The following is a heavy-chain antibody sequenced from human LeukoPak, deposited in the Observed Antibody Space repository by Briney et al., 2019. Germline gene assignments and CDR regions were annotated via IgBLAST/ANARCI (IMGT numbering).Heavy chain of an antibody. D-gene: IGHD6-19*01. V-gene: IGHV5-51*01. Sequence: HGESLKISCKGSGYSFTTYWIAWVRQLPGKGLEWMGIIYPGDSDTRYSPSFQGQVTISADKSISTAYLQWSSLKASDTAMYFCARRLTSGWTFDYWGQGTLVTVSS. CDR1: GYSFTTYW. J-gene: IGHJ4*02. CDR3: ARRLTSGWTFDY. CDR2: IYPGDSDT.